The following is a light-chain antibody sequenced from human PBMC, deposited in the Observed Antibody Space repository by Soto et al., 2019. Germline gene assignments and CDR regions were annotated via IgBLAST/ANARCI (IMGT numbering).Light chain of an antibody. CDR3: CSYAGTPYV. CDR2: GVS. V-gene: IGLV2-11*01. J-gene: IGLJ1*01. CDR1: RSDVGGYNY. Sequence: QSVLTQPRSVSASPGQSVTISCTGTRSDVGGYNYVSWYQHHPGKAPKLMIYGVSARPSGVPDRFSGSKSGNTASLTISGLQAEDEADYYCCSYAGTPYVFGNGTKVTVL.